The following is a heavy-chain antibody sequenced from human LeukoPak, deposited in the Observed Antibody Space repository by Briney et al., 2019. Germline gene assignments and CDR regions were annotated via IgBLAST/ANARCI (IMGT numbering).Heavy chain of an antibody. Sequence: GGLLRRSFGASGVTLSSYLMSWVRRATGKGLEWVANIKQDGSEKYYVDSVKGRFTISRDNAKNSLYLQMNSLRAEDTAVYYCARDRDAYDFWSGSYYYYYMDVWGKGTTVTVSS. CDR1: GVTLSSYL. J-gene: IGHJ6*03. CDR2: IKQDGSEK. V-gene: IGHV3-7*01. D-gene: IGHD3-3*01. CDR3: ARDRDAYDFWSGSYYYYYMDV.